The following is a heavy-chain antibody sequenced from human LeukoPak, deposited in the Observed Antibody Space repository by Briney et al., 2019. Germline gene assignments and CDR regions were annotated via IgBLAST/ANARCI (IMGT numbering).Heavy chain of an antibody. J-gene: IGHJ4*02. D-gene: IGHD3-22*01. CDR3: ARDPSNNYYA. CDR1: GITVSNNY. V-gene: IGHV3-66*01. Sequence: PGGSLRLSCAASGITVSNNYMSWVRQAPGKGLEWVSLIYSGGSAFYSDSVKGRFTISRDGSKNTVYLQMNNLRVEDTAVYYCARDPSNNYYAWGQGTLVTVSS. CDR2: IYSGGSA.